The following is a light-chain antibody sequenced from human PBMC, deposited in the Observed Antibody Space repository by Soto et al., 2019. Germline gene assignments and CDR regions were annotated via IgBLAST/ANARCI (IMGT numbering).Light chain of an antibody. V-gene: IGLV2-14*01. J-gene: IGLJ1*01. Sequence: QSVLTQPASVSGSPGQSITISCTGTSSDVGLYDYVSWYQQHPGKAPQLMIYAVSNRPSGVSNRFSASKPGNTASLFISGLQAEDEADYYCSSYTSDSSYAFGSGTKVTVL. CDR1: SSDVGLYDY. CDR3: SSYTSDSSYA. CDR2: AVS.